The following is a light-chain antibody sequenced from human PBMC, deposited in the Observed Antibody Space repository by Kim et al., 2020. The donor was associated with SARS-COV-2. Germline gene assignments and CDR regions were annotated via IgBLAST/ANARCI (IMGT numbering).Light chain of an antibody. V-gene: IGLV1-40*01. J-gene: IGLJ1*01. CDR2: GTT. Sequence: HRVTISCTGSSSNIGAGYDVHWYQHLPGTAPKLLIYGTTDRPSGVPDRFSGSRSGTSASLAITGLQAEDESDYYCQSYDSSLSGYVFGTGTKVTVL. CDR1: SSNIGAGYD. CDR3: QSYDSSLSGYV.